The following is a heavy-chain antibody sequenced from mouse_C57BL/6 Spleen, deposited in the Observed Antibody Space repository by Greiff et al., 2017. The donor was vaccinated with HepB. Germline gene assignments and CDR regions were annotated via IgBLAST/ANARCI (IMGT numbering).Heavy chain of an antibody. CDR1: GFNIKDDY. CDR3: TIDTTVVATGNY. V-gene: IGHV14-4*01. D-gene: IGHD1-1*01. J-gene: IGHJ2*01. Sequence: EVQLQQSGAELVRPGASVKLSCTASGFNIKDDYMHWVKQRPEQGLEWIGWLDPENGDTEYASKFQGKATITADTSSNTAYLQLSSLTSEDTAVYYCTIDTTVVATGNYWGQGTTRTVSS. CDR2: LDPENGDT.